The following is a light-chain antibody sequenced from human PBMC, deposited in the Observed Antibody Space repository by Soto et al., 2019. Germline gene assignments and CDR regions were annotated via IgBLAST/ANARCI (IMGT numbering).Light chain of an antibody. V-gene: IGKV3-20*01. J-gene: IGKJ2*01. CDR2: GAS. CDR3: QQFDGSLYT. Sequence: EIVLAQSPGTLSLPPGERAALSCRASQTLDTDYLTWYQHKPGQAPRLLIFGASSRATGIPDRFSGSGSGTEFALTISRLEPEDSAVYYCQQFDGSLYTFGQGTKLEIK. CDR1: QTLDTDY.